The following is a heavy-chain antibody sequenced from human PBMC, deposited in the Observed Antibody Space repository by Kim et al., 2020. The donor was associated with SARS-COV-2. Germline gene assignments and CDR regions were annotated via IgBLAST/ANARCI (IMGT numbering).Heavy chain of an antibody. Sequence: SETLSLTCTVSGGSISSSSYYWGWIRQPPGKGLEWIGSIYYSGSTYYNPSLKSRVTISVDTSKNQFSLKLSSVTAADTAVYYCARSPLLYDSSGYGLLLNWGQGTLVTVSS. V-gene: IGHV4-39*01. CDR3: ARSPLLYDSSGYGLLLN. CDR1: GGSISSSSYY. CDR2: IYYSGST. D-gene: IGHD3-22*01. J-gene: IGHJ4*02.